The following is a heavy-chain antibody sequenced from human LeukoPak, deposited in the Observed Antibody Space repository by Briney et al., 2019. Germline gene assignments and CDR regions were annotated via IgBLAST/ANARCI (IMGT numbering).Heavy chain of an antibody. D-gene: IGHD5-18*01. CDR3: ARGRSKRGYSYGNWFDP. CDR2: IIPICGTA. V-gene: IGHV1-69*05. CDR1: GGTFNSYA. J-gene: IGHJ5*02. Sequence: SVKVSCKASGGTFNSYAISWVRQAPGQGREGMGRIIPICGTANYAQKFQGRVTITTDESKSKDYMELSTLRSEDTAVYSCARGRSKRGYSYGNWFDPWGQGTLVTVSS.